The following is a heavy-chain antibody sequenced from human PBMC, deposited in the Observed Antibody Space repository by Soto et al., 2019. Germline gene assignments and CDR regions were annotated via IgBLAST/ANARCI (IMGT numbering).Heavy chain of an antibody. CDR2: IDHTGST. Sequence: FLLNTVPGASVRRHYLGLSRQPPGKGLEWIGYIDHTGSTDYNPSLKSRVTMSLDTSRNQFSLNLSSVTAADTAVYHCARDHCGGDRGDYYYYGMDVWGQGTTVTVSS. D-gene: IGHD2-21*02. CDR1: GASVRRHY. J-gene: IGHJ6*02. V-gene: IGHV4-59*02. CDR3: ARDHCGGDRGDYYYYGMDV.